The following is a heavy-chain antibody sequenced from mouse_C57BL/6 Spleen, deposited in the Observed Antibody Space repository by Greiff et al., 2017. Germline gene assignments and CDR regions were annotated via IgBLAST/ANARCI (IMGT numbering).Heavy chain of an antibody. CDR3: TSFGYDVLFAY. CDR1: GYTFTDYE. D-gene: IGHD2-2*01. J-gene: IGHJ3*01. V-gene: IGHV1-15*01. Sequence: VQLQQSGAELVRPGASVTLSCKASGYTFTDYEMHWVKQTPVHGLEWIGAFDPETGGTAYNQKFKGKAILTADKSSSTAYMELRSLTSEDSAVYYCTSFGYDVLFAYWGQGTLVTVSA. CDR2: FDPETGGT.